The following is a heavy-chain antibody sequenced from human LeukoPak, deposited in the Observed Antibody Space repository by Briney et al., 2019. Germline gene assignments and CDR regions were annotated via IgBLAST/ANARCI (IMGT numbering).Heavy chain of an antibody. D-gene: IGHD1-20*01. CDR3: ARGTNWSPLDFDH. V-gene: IGHV3-21*01. J-gene: IGHJ4*02. CDR1: EFTFSTYN. CDR2: ICSNSDSNT. Sequence: PGGSLRLSCAASEFTFSTYNMHSVRQAPGKRLEWVSTICSNSDSNTYYADSVKGRFTISRDNAKNSLYLQMNSLRAEDTAVYYCARGTNWSPLDFDHWGQGTLVTVSS.